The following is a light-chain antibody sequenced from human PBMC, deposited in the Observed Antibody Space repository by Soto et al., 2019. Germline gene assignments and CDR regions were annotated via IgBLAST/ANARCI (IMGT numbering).Light chain of an antibody. CDR3: AAWDDSLNGGV. V-gene: IGLV1-44*01. J-gene: IGLJ3*02. CDR1: TSNIGSNT. Sequence: QSVLTQPPSASGTPGQRVTISCSGSTSNIGSNTVNWYQQFPGTAPKLLIYSNSQRPSGVPDRFSGSKSGTSASLAISGLQSEDEADYYCAAWDDSLNGGVFGGGTKVTVL. CDR2: SNS.